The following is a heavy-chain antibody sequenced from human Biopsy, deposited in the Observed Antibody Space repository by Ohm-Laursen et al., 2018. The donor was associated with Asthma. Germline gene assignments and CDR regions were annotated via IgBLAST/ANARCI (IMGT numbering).Heavy chain of an antibody. Sequence: SLRLSCAASGFSFSNFAIHWVRQAPGKGLEWVGVISKDASTQDYADSVKGRFTMARDNSKNTLDLQMNSLREEDTAVYYCVRDGTGDAFDIWGQGTVVSVPS. CDR1: GFSFSNFA. V-gene: IGHV3-30*01. CDR3: VRDGTGDAFDI. J-gene: IGHJ3*02. D-gene: IGHD1-1*01. CDR2: ISKDASTQ.